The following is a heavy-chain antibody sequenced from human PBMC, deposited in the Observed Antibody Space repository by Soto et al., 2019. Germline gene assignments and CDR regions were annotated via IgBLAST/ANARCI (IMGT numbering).Heavy chain of an antibody. CDR3: ARDLVITGTGAMDV. CDR1: GFTFSRYG. CDR2: IWYDGSNK. Sequence: QVQLVESGGGVVQPGRSLRLSCAASGFTFSRYGMHWVRQAPGKGLEWAAVIWYDGSNKYYADSVKGRFTISRDNSKHTLYLQMNSLRAEDTAVYYCARDLVITGTGAMDVWGKGTTVTVSS. J-gene: IGHJ6*03. V-gene: IGHV3-33*01. D-gene: IGHD1-20*01.